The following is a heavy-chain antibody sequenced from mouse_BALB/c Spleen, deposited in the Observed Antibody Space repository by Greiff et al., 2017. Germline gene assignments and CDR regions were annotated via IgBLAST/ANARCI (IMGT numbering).Heavy chain of an antibody. D-gene: IGHD1-2*01. CDR2: IWAGGST. CDR1: GFSLTSYG. Sequence: QVQLKESGPGLVAPSQSLSITCTVSGFSLTSYGVHWVRQPPGKGLEWLGVIWAGGSTNYNSALMSRLSISKDNSKSQVFLKMNSLQTDDTAMYYCAREFPHYYGFYWGQGTLVTVSA. CDR3: AREFPHYYGFY. V-gene: IGHV2-9*02. J-gene: IGHJ3*01.